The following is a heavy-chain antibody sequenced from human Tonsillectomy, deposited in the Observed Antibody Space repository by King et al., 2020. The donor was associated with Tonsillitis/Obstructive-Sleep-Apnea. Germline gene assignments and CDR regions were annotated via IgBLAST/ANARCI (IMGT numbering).Heavy chain of an antibody. CDR1: RFTFSSYA. CDR2: IGGSGGST. CDR3: AKDPYDGVDY. V-gene: IGHV3-23*04. Sequence: VQLVVSGGGLVQPGGSLRLSCAASRFTFSSYAMSWVRQAPGKGLEWVSAIGGSGGSTYYADSVEGRFTISRDNSKNTLFLQMNSLRAEDTAVYYCAKDPYDGVDYWGQGTLVTVSS. J-gene: IGHJ4*02. D-gene: IGHD1-1*01.